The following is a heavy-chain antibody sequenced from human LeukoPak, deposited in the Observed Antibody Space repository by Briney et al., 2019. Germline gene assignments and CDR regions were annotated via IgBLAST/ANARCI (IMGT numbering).Heavy chain of an antibody. CDR1: GYTFTSYG. CDR3: ARWGTSSEGDAFDI. CDR2: ISAYNGNT. J-gene: IGHJ3*02. V-gene: IGHV1-18*01. Sequence: ASVKVSCTASGYTFTSYGISWVRQAPGQGLEWMGWISAYNGNTNYAQKPQGRVTMTTDTSTSTAYMELRSLRSEDTAVYYCARWGTSSEGDAFDIWGQGTMVTVSS. D-gene: IGHD2-2*01.